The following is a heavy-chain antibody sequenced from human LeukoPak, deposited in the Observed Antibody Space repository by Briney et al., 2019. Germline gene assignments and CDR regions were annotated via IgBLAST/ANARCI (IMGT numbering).Heavy chain of an antibody. CDR1: GFTFSSYA. J-gene: IGHJ4*02. CDR3: ARGGGVYQLLSDFDY. D-gene: IGHD2-2*01. V-gene: IGHV3-23*01. CDR2: ISGSGGST. Sequence: GGSLRLSCAASGFTFSSYAMSWVRQAPGKGLEWVSAISGSGGSTYYADSVKGRFTISRDNSKNTLYLQMNSLRAEDTAVYYCARGGGVYQLLSDFDYWGQGTLVTVSS.